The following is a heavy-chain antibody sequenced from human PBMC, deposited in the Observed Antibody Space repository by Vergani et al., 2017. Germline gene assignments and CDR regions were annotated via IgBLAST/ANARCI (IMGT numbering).Heavy chain of an antibody. Sequence: QVQLVQSGAEVKKPGSSVKVSCKASGGTFSSYTISWVRQAPGQGLEWMGRISPNSGGTNYAQKFQGRVNMTRDTSISTDYMELSNMRSDDTAVYYCARGQVVYYDTTGYFNWFDPWVQGTMVTVSS. CDR2: ISPNSGGT. CDR3: ARGQVVYYDTTGYFNWFDP. D-gene: IGHD3-22*01. CDR1: GGTFSSYT. J-gene: IGHJ5*02. V-gene: IGHV1-2*02.